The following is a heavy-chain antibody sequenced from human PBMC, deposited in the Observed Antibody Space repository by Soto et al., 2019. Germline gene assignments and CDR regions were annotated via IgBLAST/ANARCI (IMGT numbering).Heavy chain of an antibody. D-gene: IGHD6-19*01. V-gene: IGHV3-74*01. CDR1: GVPLSNYL. CDR2: INSEGSSI. CDR3: VRDQSVAGPTTLFDP. J-gene: IGHJ5*02. Sequence: GGSLRLSCAASGVPLSNYLMHWVRQPPGKGLVWVSRINSEGSSIIYADSVKGRFTVSRDNAKNTLYLQMNSLRAEDTAVYYCVRDQSVAGPTTLFDPWGQGVLVTVSS.